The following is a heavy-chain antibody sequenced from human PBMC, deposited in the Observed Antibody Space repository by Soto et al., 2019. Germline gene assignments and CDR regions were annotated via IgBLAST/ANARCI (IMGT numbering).Heavy chain of an antibody. Sequence: QVQLQESGPGLVKPSETLSLTCTVSGGSISSYYWSWIRQPPGKGLEWIGYIYYSGSTNYNPSLKSRVTIPVDTSKNQFSLKLSSVTAADTAVYYCARQADIAVAGGGNWFDPWGQGTLVTVSS. D-gene: IGHD6-19*01. CDR3: ARQADIAVAGGGNWFDP. CDR1: GGSISSYY. CDR2: IYYSGST. J-gene: IGHJ5*02. V-gene: IGHV4-59*08.